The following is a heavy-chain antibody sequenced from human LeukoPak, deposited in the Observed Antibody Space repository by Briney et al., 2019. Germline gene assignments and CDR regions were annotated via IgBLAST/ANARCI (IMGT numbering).Heavy chain of an antibody. CDR2: INYSGSS. CDR1: GDSINNYY. CDR3: ARAPLSGTYYTDAFDI. D-gene: IGHD1-26*01. V-gene: IGHV4-59*12. Sequence: PSETLSLTCTVSGDSINNYYWSWIRQPPGKGLEWIGNINYSGSSNSNPSLKSRVTISVDTSKNQFSLKLSSVTAADTAVYFCARAPLSGTYYTDAFDIWGQGTMVTVSS. J-gene: IGHJ3*02.